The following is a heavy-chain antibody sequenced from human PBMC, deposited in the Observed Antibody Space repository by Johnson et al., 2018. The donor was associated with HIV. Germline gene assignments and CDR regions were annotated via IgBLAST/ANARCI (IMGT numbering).Heavy chain of an antibody. J-gene: IGHJ3*02. Sequence: VQLVESGGGLVKPGGSLRLSCAASGFSFSSYWMSWVRQAPGKGLAWVANINRDGSEKYYVDSVKGRFTISRDNSKNSLYLQMNSLRTEDTALYYCVKGRRWLPYGGAFDIWGQGTMVTVSS. V-gene: IGHV3-7*05. CDR3: VKGRRWLPYGGAFDI. CDR1: GFSFSSYW. D-gene: IGHD4-23*01. CDR2: INRDGSEK.